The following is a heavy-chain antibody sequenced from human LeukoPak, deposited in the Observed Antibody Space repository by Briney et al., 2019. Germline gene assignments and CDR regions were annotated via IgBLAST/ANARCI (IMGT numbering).Heavy chain of an antibody. J-gene: IGHJ4*02. D-gene: IGHD3-9*01. CDR1: GYTFNDYY. V-gene: IGHV1-2*02. Sequence: GASVEVSCKTSGYTFNDYYLHWVRQAPGQGLEWMGWINPNSGRTNYAPKFQGRVTLTTDTSISTAYMELSSLISGDTALYYCARDPSDILTGYYHFWGQGTLVTVSS. CDR3: ARDPSDILTGYYHF. CDR2: INPNSGRT.